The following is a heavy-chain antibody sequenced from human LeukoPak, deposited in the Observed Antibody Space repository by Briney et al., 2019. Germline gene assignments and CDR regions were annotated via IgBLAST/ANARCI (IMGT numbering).Heavy chain of an antibody. CDR3: AKATYSSSWNLYFDY. Sequence: GGSLRLSCAASGFTFGSYSMNWVRQAPGKGLEWVSYISSSSSTIYYADSVKGRFTISRDNSKNTLYLQMNSLRAEDTAVYYCAKATYSSSWNLYFDYWGQGTLVTVSS. J-gene: IGHJ4*02. D-gene: IGHD6-13*01. CDR1: GFTFGSYS. V-gene: IGHV3-48*01. CDR2: ISSSSSTI.